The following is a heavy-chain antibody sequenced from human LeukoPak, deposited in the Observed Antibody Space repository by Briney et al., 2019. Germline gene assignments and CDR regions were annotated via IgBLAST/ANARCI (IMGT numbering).Heavy chain of an antibody. D-gene: IGHD3-22*01. CDR2: IIPILGIA. Sequence: GASVKVSCKASGGTFSSYAISWVRQAPGQGLEWMGRIIPILGIANYAQKFQGRVTITADKSTSTAYMELSSLRSEDTAVYYCATQQGRYYYDSSGSLDAFDIWGQGTMVTVPS. CDR3: ATQQGRYYYDSSGSLDAFDI. CDR1: GGTFSSYA. J-gene: IGHJ3*02. V-gene: IGHV1-69*04.